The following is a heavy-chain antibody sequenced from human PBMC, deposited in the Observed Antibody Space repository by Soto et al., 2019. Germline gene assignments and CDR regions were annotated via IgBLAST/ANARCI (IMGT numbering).Heavy chain of an antibody. CDR2: IYYSGST. Sequence: PSETLSLTCTVSGGSISSGGYYWSWIRQHPGKGLEWIGYIYYSGSTYYNPSLKSRVTISVDTSKNQFSLKLSSVTAADTAVYYCASRTTVTTIYYYYYYYMDVWGKGTTVTVS. CDR1: GGSISSGGYY. V-gene: IGHV4-39*01. J-gene: IGHJ6*03. CDR3: ASRTTVTTIYYYYYYYMDV. D-gene: IGHD4-17*01.